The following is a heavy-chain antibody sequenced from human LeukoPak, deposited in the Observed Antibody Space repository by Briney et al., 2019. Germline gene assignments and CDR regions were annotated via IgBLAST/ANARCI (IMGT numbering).Heavy chain of an antibody. J-gene: IGHJ4*02. V-gene: IGHV3-48*04. D-gene: IGHD3-22*01. CDR3: ARVYYYDSSGGYQHPLGY. CDR2: ISGGGETI. Sequence: GGSLRLSCAASGFTFSTYSMFWVRQAPGKGLQWVSYISGGGETIYYADSVKGRFTISRDNAKNSLDLQMNSLRAEDTALYYCARVYYYDSSGGYQHPLGYWGQGTLVTVSS. CDR1: GFTFSTYS.